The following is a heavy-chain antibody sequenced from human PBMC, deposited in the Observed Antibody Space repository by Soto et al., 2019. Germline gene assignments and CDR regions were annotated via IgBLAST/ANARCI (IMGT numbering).Heavy chain of an antibody. D-gene: IGHD2-2*01. CDR1: GGTFGSYA. CDR3: ARSQGSSTSLEIYYYYYYGMDV. Sequence: QVQLVQSGAEVKKPGSSVKVSCKASGGTFGSYAISWVRQSPGQGREWMGGIIPIPGTANYAQKFQGRGTIAADESTSTDYMELSSLRSEDTAVYYCARSQGSSTSLEIYYYYYYGMDVWGQGTTVTVSS. V-gene: IGHV1-69*01. CDR2: IIPIPGTA. J-gene: IGHJ6*02.